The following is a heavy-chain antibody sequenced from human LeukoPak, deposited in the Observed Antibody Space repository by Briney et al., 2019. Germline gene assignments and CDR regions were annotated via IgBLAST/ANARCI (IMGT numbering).Heavy chain of an antibody. CDR1: GYTFINYG. D-gene: IGHD3-10*01. CDR3: AREYGSGSYTGIDY. J-gene: IGHJ4*02. Sequence: ASVKVSCKASGYTFINYGITWVRQAPGQGLEWMGRISAYNSAYNGNTHYAKKLQGRGTMTTDTSTNTGNMELRSLRSDDTAVYYCAREYGSGSYTGIDYWGQGTLVTVSS. CDR2: ISAYNSAYNGNT. V-gene: IGHV1-18*01.